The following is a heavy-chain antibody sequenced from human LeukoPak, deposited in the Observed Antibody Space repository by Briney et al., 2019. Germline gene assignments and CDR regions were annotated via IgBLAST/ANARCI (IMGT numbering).Heavy chain of an antibody. J-gene: IGHJ4*02. CDR2: IKQDGSEK. CDR1: GFTFSSYW. CDR3: ARGPYSGSYYVSPEYYFDY. Sequence: QSGGSLRLSCAASGFTFSSYWMSWVRQAPGKGLEWVANIKQDGSEKYYVDSVKGRFTISRDNAKNSLYLQMNSLRAEDTAVYYCARGPYSGSYYVSPEYYFDYWGQGTLVTVSS. D-gene: IGHD1-26*01. V-gene: IGHV3-7*01.